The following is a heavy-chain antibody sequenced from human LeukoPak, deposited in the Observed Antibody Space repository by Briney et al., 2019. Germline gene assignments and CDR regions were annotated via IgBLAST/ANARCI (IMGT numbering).Heavy chain of an antibody. CDR2: IYYSGST. CDR3: ARDFGVAAFDI. Sequence: PSETLSLTXTVSGGSISSYYWSWIRQTPGKGLEWIGYIYYSGSTNYNPSLKSRVTISVDTSKNQFSLKLSSVTAADTAVYYCARDFGVAAFDIWGQGTMVTVSS. J-gene: IGHJ3*02. D-gene: IGHD3-16*01. V-gene: IGHV4-59*01. CDR1: GGSISSYY.